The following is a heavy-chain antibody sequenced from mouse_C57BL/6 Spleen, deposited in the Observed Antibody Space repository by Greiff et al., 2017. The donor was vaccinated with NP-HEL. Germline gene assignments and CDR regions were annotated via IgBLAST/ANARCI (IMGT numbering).Heavy chain of an antibody. Sequence: QVQLQQPGAELVRPGTSVKLSCKASGYTFTSYWMHWVKQRPGQGLEWIGVIDPSDSYTNYNQKFKGKATLTVDTSSSTAYMQLSSLTSEDSAVYYCARSYGYDAGWYFDVWGTGTTVTVSS. D-gene: IGHD2-2*01. V-gene: IGHV1-59*01. CDR2: IDPSDSYT. J-gene: IGHJ1*03. CDR3: ARSYGYDAGWYFDV. CDR1: GYTFTSYW.